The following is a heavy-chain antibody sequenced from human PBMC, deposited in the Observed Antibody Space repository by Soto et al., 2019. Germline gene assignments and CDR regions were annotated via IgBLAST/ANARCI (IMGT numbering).Heavy chain of an antibody. CDR1: GGSISRGGYS. J-gene: IGHJ4*02. Sequence: SETLSLTCAVSGGSISRGGYSWSWIRQPPGKGLEWIGYIYHSGSTYYNPSLKSRVTISVDRSKNQFSLKLSSVTAADTAVYYCARSRINDFWSGFPYYFDYWGQGTLVTVSS. V-gene: IGHV4-30-2*01. CDR2: IYHSGST. D-gene: IGHD3-3*01. CDR3: ARSRINDFWSGFPYYFDY.